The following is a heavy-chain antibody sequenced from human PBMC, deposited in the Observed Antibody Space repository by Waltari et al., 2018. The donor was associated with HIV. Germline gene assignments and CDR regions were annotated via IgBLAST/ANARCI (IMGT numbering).Heavy chain of an antibody. D-gene: IGHD3-22*01. Sequence: EVQLVESGGDLVKPGGCLRLSCAASGFTFSNAWMSWVRQAPGKGLEWVGRIKSKADGGTTDYAAPVKGRFTISRDDSKNTLYLQMNSLRFEDTAVYYCTTDEFYYGNSGYFDYWGQGTLVTVSS. CDR2: IKSKADGGTT. V-gene: IGHV3-15*05. CDR1: GFTFSNAW. J-gene: IGHJ4*02. CDR3: TTDEFYYGNSGYFDY.